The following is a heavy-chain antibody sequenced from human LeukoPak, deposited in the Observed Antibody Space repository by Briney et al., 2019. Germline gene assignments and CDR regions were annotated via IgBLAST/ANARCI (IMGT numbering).Heavy chain of an antibody. CDR2: INPKTGDA. J-gene: IGHJ5*02. Sequence: GASVKVSCKASGYIFSAYYMHWVRQAPGQGLEWMGWINPKTGDATYAQKFQGRVTMTRDTSISTAYMEVSRLTPDDTAVYYCARPGNWWFDPWGQGTLVTVSS. CDR1: GYIFSAYY. V-gene: IGHV1-2*02. CDR3: ARPGNWWFDP. D-gene: IGHD3-10*01.